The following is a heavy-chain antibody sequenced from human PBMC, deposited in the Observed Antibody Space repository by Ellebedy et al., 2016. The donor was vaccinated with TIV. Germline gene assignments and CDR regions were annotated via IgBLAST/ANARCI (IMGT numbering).Heavy chain of an antibody. V-gene: IGHV1-24*01. J-gene: IGHJ4*02. Sequence: ASVKVSCKVSGYTLTKLSIHWVRQAPGKGLEWMGGFDPEDGKTLYAPNLQGRLSLTEDTFTDTAYMELSSLRSEDTVVYYCAKGRAQPGIAVANHDIPFDYWGQGTLVTVSS. CDR1: GYTLTKLS. D-gene: IGHD6-19*01. CDR2: FDPEDGKT. CDR3: AKGRAQPGIAVANHDIPFDY.